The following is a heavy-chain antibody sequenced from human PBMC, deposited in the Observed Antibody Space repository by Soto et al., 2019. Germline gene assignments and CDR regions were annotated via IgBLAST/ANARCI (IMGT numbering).Heavy chain of an antibody. CDR2: INWNSGSI. Sequence: GGSLRLSCAASGFTFDDYAMHWVRQAPGKGLEWVSGINWNSGSIGYADSVKGRFTISRDNAKTSLYLQMNSLRAEDTALYYCARGYKSFDSWGQGTLVTVSS. D-gene: IGHD3-10*01. J-gene: IGHJ4*02. V-gene: IGHV3-9*01. CDR1: GFTFDDYA. CDR3: ARGYKSFDS.